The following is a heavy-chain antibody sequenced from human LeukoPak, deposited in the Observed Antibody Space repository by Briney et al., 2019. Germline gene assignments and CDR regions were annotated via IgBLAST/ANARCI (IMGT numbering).Heavy chain of an antibody. CDR3: AKEQWLVFDY. Sequence: GGSLRLSCAASGFTVSSNYLTWVRQAPGKGLEWVSGFYGGGGTYYADSVKGRFTISRDNAKNTLYLQMNSLRADDTAVYFCAKEQWLVFDYWGQGTLVTVSS. V-gene: IGHV3-53*05. J-gene: IGHJ4*02. D-gene: IGHD6-19*01. CDR2: FYGGGGT. CDR1: GFTVSSNY.